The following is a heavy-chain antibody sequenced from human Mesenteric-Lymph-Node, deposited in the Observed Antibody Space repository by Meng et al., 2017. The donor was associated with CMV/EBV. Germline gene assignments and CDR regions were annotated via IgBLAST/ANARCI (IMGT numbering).Heavy chain of an antibody. CDR1: GGSISSYY. Sequence: GSLRLSCSVSGGSISSYYWSWIRLPPGKGLEWIGYMFYSGSTNYNPSLKSRVTISVDTSKNQFSLKLSSVTAADTAVYYCARGDRITIFGVVTDYGMDVWGQGTTVTVSS. CDR3: ARGDRITIFGVVTDYGMDV. CDR2: MFYSGST. J-gene: IGHJ6*02. D-gene: IGHD3-3*01. V-gene: IGHV4-59*01.